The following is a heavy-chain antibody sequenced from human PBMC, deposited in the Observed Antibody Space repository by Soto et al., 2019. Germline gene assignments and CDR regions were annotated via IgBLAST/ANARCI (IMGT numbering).Heavy chain of an antibody. CDR1: GYTFTRYG. V-gene: IGHV1-18*01. CDR2: ISGYNGDT. J-gene: IGHJ6*02. Sequence: ASVKVSCKASGYTFTRYGISWVRQAPGQGLEWMGWISGYNGDTNYAQKFQGRVSMTIDTSTTTAYMELSSLRSEDTAVYYCARDPSYYGMDVWGQGTTVTVSS. CDR3: ARDPSYYGMDV.